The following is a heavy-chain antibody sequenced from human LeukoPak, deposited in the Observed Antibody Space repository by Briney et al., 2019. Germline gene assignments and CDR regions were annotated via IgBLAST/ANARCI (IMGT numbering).Heavy chain of an antibody. CDR3: ARAHTSAPGTLFDY. D-gene: IGHD3-3*01. J-gene: IGHJ4*02. Sequence: ASVKVSCKASGYTFTSYAMHWVRQAPGQRLEWMGWINAGNGNTKFSQKFQGRVTITRDTSASTLYMELSSLGSEDTAVYYCARAHTSAPGTLFDYWGQGTLVTVSS. V-gene: IGHV1-3*01. CDR1: GYTFTSYA. CDR2: INAGNGNT.